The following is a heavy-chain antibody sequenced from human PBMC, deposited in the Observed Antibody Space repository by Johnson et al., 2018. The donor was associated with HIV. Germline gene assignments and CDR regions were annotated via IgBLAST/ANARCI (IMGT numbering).Heavy chain of an antibody. CDR2: IAYDSSNE. CDR3: ARALSRFGVSDAFDV. Sequence: QVQLVESGGGVVQPGGSLRLSCVASGFTFSDYAMHWVRQAPGKGLEWVAVIAYDSSNEFYADSVTGRFTISRDSSKNTLYLQMNSLGVEDTAVYYSARALSRFGVSDAFDVWGQGTMVTVSS. J-gene: IGHJ3*01. CDR1: GFTFSDYA. D-gene: IGHD3-10*01. V-gene: IGHV3-30*14.